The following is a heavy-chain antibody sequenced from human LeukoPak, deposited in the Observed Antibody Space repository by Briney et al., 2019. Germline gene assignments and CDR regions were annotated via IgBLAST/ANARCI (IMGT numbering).Heavy chain of an antibody. CDR1: GGSFSGYY. CDR3: ASSYPYGDYCYYGMDV. V-gene: IGHV4-34*01. CDR2: INHSRST. Sequence: SETLSLTCAVYGGSFSGYYWSWIRQPPGKGLEWIGEINHSRSTNYNPSLKSRVTISVDTSKNQFSLKLSSVTAADTAVYYCASSYPYGDYCYYGMDVWGQGTTVTVSS. J-gene: IGHJ6*02. D-gene: IGHD4-17*01.